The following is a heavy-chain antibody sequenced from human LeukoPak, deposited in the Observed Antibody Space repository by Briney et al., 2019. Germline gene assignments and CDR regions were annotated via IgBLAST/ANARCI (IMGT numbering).Heavy chain of an antibody. CDR2: MNPNSGNT. V-gene: IGHV1-8*01. D-gene: IGHD3-10*01. J-gene: IGHJ6*02. Sequence: ASLKLSCKASGYTFTSYDINWVRQATGQGLEWMGWMNPNSGNTSYAENVQGRFTMTRNTSINTAYMEMNSLRSEDTAVYYCARGRMLLWFSDYYGMDVWGQGTTVTVSS. CDR3: ARGRMLLWFSDYYGMDV. CDR1: GYTFTSYD.